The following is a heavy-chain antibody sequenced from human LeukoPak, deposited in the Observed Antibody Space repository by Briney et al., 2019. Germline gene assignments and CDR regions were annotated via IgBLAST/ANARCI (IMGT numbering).Heavy chain of an antibody. CDR3: AREIPRGATNLDY. D-gene: IGHD1-26*01. V-gene: IGHV3-11*01. CDR1: GFTFSDYY. J-gene: IGHJ4*02. Sequence: GGSLRLSCAASGFTFSDYYMSWIRQAPGKGLEWVSYISSSGSTIYYADSVKGRFTISRDNAKNSLYLQMNSLRAEDTAVYYCAREIPRGATNLDYWGQGTLVTVSS. CDR2: ISSSGSTI.